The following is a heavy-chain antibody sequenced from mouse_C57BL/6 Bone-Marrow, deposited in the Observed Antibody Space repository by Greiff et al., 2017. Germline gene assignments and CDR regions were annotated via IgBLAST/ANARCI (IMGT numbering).Heavy chain of an antibody. CDR2: IYPGSGST. CDR3: ARRYEYDGTGLDY. V-gene: IGHV1-55*01. D-gene: IGHD2-4*01. Sequence: QVQLQQPGAELVKPGASVKMSCKASGYTFTSYWITWVKQRPGQGLEWIGDIYPGSGSTNYNEKFKSKATLTVDTAPSTAYMQLNSLTAEDSAVYYWARRYEYDGTGLDYWGQGTTLTGAS. CDR1: GYTFTSYW. J-gene: IGHJ2*01.